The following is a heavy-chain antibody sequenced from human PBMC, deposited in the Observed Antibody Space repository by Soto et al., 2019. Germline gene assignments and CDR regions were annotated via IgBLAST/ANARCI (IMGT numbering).Heavy chain of an antibody. Sequence: PSETLSLTCAVSGGSISSSNWWSWVRQPPGKGLEWIGEIYHSGSTNYNPSLKSRVTISVDKSKNQFSLKLSSVTAADTAVYYCARGRKVEMAIITEGNYYYYGMDVWGQGTTVTVSS. CDR3: ARGRKVEMAIITEGNYYYYGMDV. V-gene: IGHV4-4*02. CDR1: GGSISSSNW. CDR2: IYHSGST. J-gene: IGHJ6*02. D-gene: IGHD5-12*01.